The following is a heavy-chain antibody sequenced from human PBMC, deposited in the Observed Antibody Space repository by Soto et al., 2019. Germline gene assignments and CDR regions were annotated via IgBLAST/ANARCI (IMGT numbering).Heavy chain of an antibody. V-gene: IGHV3-30-3*01. CDR2: ISYDGSNK. CDR3: ARDGRVLLWFGELFNYYYGMDV. J-gene: IGHJ6*02. CDR1: GFTFSSYA. Sequence: LRLSCAASGFTFSSYAMHWVRQAPGKGLEWVAVISYDGSNKYYADSVKGRFTISRDNSKNTLYLQMNSLRAEDTAVYYCARDGRVLLWFGELFNYYYGMDVWGQGTTVTVSS. D-gene: IGHD3-10*01.